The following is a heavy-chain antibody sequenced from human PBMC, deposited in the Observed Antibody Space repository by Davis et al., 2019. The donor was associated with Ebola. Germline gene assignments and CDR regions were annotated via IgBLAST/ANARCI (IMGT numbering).Heavy chain of an antibody. D-gene: IGHD3-9*01. CDR2: IYHGGGT. Sequence: MPSETLSLTFAVPGGSINSNYWSWIRQSPVKGLEWIGLIYHGGGTSYNPSLKSRVTISIDTSKNQFSLSLSSVTAADTAIYYCARSHSDWLLPFDYWGQGTLATVSS. CDR3: ARSHSDWLLPFDY. J-gene: IGHJ4*02. V-gene: IGHV4-59*13. CDR1: GGSINSNY.